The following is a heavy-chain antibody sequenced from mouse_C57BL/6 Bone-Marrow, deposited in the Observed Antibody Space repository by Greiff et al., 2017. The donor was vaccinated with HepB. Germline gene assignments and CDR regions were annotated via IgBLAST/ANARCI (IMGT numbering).Heavy chain of an antibody. Sequence: QVQLQQPGAELVRPGTSVKLSYKASGYTFTSYWMHWVKQRPGQGLEWIGVIDPSDSYTNYNQKFKGKATLTVDTSSSTAYMQLSSLTSEDSAVYYCARSYYDPSMDYWGQGTSVTVSS. CDR2: IDPSDSYT. V-gene: IGHV1-59*01. CDR1: GYTFTSYW. CDR3: ARSYYDPSMDY. D-gene: IGHD2-4*01. J-gene: IGHJ4*01.